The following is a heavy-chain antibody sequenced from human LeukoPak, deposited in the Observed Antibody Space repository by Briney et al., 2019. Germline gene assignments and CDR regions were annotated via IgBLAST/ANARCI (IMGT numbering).Heavy chain of an antibody. CDR2: TRSSDAGT. Sequence: GGSLRLSCAASGFTFSTYAMSWVRQTPGKGLEWVAATRSSDAGTYYADSVRGRFTISRDNSKNTLYLQMNTLRAEDAAVYFCAKAPVTSCRGAYCYPFDCWGQGTLVTVSS. CDR1: GFTFSTYA. CDR3: AKAPVTSCRGAYCYPFDC. J-gene: IGHJ4*02. D-gene: IGHD2-21*01. V-gene: IGHV3-23*01.